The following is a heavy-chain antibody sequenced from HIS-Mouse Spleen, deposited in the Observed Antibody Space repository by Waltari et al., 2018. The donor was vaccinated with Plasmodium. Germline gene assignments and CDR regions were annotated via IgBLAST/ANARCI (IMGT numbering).Heavy chain of an antibody. D-gene: IGHD2-2*01. CDR2: INPNSGGT. CDR3: ARDLGDIVVVPAALSGYYYYGMDV. Sequence: QVQLVQSGAEVKKPGASVKVSCKASGYTFTGYYMHWVRPATGHGLEWTGWINPNSGGTNYAQKFQGRVTMTRDTSISTAYMELSRLRSDDTAVYYCARDLGDIVVVPAALSGYYYYGMDVWGQGTTVTVSS. V-gene: IGHV1-2*02. J-gene: IGHJ6*02. CDR1: GYTFTGYY.